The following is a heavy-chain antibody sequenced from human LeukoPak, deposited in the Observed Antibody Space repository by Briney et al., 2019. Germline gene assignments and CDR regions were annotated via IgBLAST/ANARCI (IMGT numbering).Heavy chain of an antibody. V-gene: IGHV4-59*12. D-gene: IGHD5-18*01. CDR1: GGYISTDY. J-gene: IGHJ4*02. Sequence: SGTLSLACTVSGGYISTDYWNWIRQPPGKGLEWIGYIYYTGSTNYNPSLKSRVTISVDTSKNQFSLKLSSVTAADTAVYYCAREIRGYSYDYVPYWGQGTLVTVSS. CDR3: AREIRGYSYDYVPY. CDR2: IYYTGST.